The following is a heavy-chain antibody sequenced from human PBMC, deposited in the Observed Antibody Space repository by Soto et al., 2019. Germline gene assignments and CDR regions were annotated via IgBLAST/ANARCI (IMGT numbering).Heavy chain of an antibody. CDR3: ARGPSTVTTMIYMDV. V-gene: IGHV3-66*01. J-gene: IGHJ6*03. CDR1: GFTVSSNY. Sequence: PGGSLRLSCAASGFTVSSNYMSWVRQAPGKGLEWVSVIYSGGSTYYADSVKGRFTISRDNSKNTLYLQMNSLRAEDTAVYYCARGPSTVTTMIYMDVWGKGTTVTVSS. D-gene: IGHD4-4*01. CDR2: IYSGGST.